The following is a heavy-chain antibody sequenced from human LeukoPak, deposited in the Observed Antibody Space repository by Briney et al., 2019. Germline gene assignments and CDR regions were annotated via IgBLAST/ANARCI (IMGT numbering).Heavy chain of an antibody. CDR1: GGSISSYY. CDR3: ARDRGWGSIFDY. CDR2: IYYSGST. Sequence: SETLSLTCTLSGGSISSYYWSWIRQPPGKGLEWIGYIYYSGSTNYNPSLKSRVTISVDTSKNQFSLKLSSVTAADTAVYYCARDRGWGSIFDYWGQGTLVTVPS. J-gene: IGHJ4*02. V-gene: IGHV4-59*01. D-gene: IGHD3-16*01.